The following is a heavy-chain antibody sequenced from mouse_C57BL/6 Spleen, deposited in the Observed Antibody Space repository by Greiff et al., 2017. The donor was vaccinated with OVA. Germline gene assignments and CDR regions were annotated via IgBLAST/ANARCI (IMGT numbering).Heavy chain of an antibody. V-gene: IGHV1-15*01. CDR2: IDPETGGT. CDR1: GYTFTDYE. Sequence: QVQLQQSGAELVRPGASVTLSCKASGYTFTDYEMHWVKQTPVHGLEWIGAIDPETGGTAYNQKFKGKAILTADKSSSTAYMELRSLTSEDSAVYYCTRRGYYCALDYWGQGTSVTGSS. CDR3: TRRGYYCALDY. J-gene: IGHJ4*01.